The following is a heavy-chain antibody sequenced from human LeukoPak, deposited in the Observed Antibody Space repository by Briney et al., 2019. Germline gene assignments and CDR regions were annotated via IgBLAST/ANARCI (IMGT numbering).Heavy chain of an antibody. V-gene: IGHV1-8*03. CDR2: MNPNSGNT. D-gene: IGHD4-23*01. J-gene: IGHJ3*02. CDR1: GYTFTSYD. Sequence: ASVKVSCKASGYTFTSYDINWVRQATGQGLEWMGWMNPNSGNTGYAQKFQGRVTITRNTSISTAYMELSSLRSEDTAGYYCARDSGGNGFRVFDIWNQGTSVTVSA. CDR3: ARDSGGNGFRVFDI.